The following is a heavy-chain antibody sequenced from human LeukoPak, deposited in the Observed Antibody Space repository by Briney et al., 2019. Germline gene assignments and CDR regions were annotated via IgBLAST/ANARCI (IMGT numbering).Heavy chain of an antibody. V-gene: IGHV3-21*01. Sequence: GWSLRLSCAASGFTFSSYSMNWVRQAPGKGLEWVSSISSSSSYIYYADSVKGRFTISRDNAKNSLYLQMNSLRAEDTAVYYCARGLYYDSSGFPGNYWGQGTLVTVSS. CDR1: GFTFSSYS. J-gene: IGHJ4*02. D-gene: IGHD3-22*01. CDR3: ARGLYYDSSGFPGNY. CDR2: ISSSSSYI.